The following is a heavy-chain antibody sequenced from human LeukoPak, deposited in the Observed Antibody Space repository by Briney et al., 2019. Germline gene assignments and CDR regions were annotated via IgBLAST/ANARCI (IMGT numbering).Heavy chain of an antibody. J-gene: IGHJ4*02. CDR1: GGSISSSSYY. D-gene: IGHD3-22*01. V-gene: IGHV4-39*07. Sequence: SETLSLTCTVSGGSISSSSYYWGWIRQPPGKGLEWIGSIYYSGRTYYKPSLKSRVTISVDTSKNQFSLKLSSVTAADTAVYYCARARKHSSGYSDWGQGTLVTVSS. CDR3: ARARKHSSGYSD. CDR2: IYYSGRT.